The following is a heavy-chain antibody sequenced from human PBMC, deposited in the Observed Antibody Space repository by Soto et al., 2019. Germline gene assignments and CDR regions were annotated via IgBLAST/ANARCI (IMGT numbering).Heavy chain of an antibody. CDR1: GFIFSTYG. D-gene: IGHD1-1*01. Sequence: QVQLVQSGGGVVQPGRSLRLSCVASGFIFSTYGMHWVRQVPGKGLEWVAHISYDGSNEYYADCVKGRFTVSRDNAKKTVDLQMNGLKTEDTALYYCTKEYIVGTTWGYFESWGQGALVIVSS. V-gene: IGHV3-30*18. CDR3: TKEYIVGTTWGYFES. CDR2: ISYDGSNE. J-gene: IGHJ4*02.